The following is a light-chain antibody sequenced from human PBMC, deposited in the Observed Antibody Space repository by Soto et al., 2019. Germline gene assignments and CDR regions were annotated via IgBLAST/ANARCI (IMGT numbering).Light chain of an antibody. V-gene: IGKV3-11*01. CDR1: QSVSRY. CDR3: QPRSNWPLT. CDR2: DTS. J-gene: IGKJ1*01. Sequence: EIVLTQSPATLSLSPGERATLSCRASQSVSRYFACYQQKPGQPPRLLIYDTSNRATGVPARFSGSWSGTDFTLTISSLEPEDFAVYYCQPRSNWPLTFGQGTQVEIK.